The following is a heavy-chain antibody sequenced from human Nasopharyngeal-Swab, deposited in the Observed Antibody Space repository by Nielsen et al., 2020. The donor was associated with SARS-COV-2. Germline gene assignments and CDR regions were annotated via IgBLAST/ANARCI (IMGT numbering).Heavy chain of an antibody. CDR2: IIPIFGTA. CDR3: ARDRIEITIFGVVYYGMDV. Sequence: SVKVSCKVSGYTLTELSMHWVRQAPGKGLEWMGGIIPIFGTANYAQKFQGRVTITADKSTSTAYMELSSLRSEDTAVYYCARDRIEITIFGVVYYGMDVWGQGTTVTVSS. V-gene: IGHV1-69*06. D-gene: IGHD3-3*01. CDR1: GYTLTELS. J-gene: IGHJ6*02.